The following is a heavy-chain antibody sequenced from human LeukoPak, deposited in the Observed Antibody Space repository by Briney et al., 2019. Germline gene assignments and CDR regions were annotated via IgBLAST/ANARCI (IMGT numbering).Heavy chain of an antibody. J-gene: IGHJ4*02. CDR2: IKQDGSEK. V-gene: IGHV3-7*03. CDR3: AKKAHYDAYAKYFDY. CDR1: GFTFSSYW. Sequence: PGGSLRLSCAASGFTFSSYWMSWVRQAPGKGLEWVANIKQDGSEKYYVDSVKGRFTISRDNSNNMLYLQMNSLRAEDTAVYYCAKKAHYDAYAKYFDYWGQGTLVTVSS. D-gene: IGHD4-17*01.